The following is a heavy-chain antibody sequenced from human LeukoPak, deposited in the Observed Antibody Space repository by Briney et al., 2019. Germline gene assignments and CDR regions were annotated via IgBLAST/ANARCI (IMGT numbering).Heavy chain of an antibody. CDR2: ISGTGGT. CDR3: AKGSSAMVRGVIAYFDC. CDR1: GFTFTSYA. V-gene: IGHV3-23*01. Sequence: PGGSLRLSCAASGFTFTSYAMSWVRQAPEKGLEWVSGISGTGGTYYADSVKGRFTISRDNPKNTLYLQMNSLRADDTAVYYCAKGSSAMVRGVIAYFDCWGQGTLVTVSS. J-gene: IGHJ4*02. D-gene: IGHD3-10*01.